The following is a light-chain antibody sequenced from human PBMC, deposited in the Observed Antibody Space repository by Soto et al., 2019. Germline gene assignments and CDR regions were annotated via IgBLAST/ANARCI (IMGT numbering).Light chain of an antibody. J-gene: IGKJ3*01. CDR2: DPS. CDR1: QSVSTS. CDR3: QQRRDFFQVT. V-gene: IGKV3-11*01. Sequence: EIVLTQSPGTLSLSPGERATLSCRASQSVSTSLAWYQQKPGQAPSLLIFDPSNRAADVPARFSGSGSGTDFTLAISSLEPEDVAVYYCQQRRDFFQVTFGPGTRLDIK.